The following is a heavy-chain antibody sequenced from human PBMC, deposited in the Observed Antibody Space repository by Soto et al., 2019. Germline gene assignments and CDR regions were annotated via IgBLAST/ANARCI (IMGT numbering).Heavy chain of an antibody. CDR3: ARRDSGGFYRFFDS. V-gene: IGHV1-69*06. Sequence: ASVKVSCKASGGSLSTDPISWVRQAPGQGLEWMGGTGSGTGPGNHAQKFQGRLTVTADKSTSTVYMELTNLSSEDTAVYYCARRDSGGFYRFFDSWGQGTLVTVSS. CDR2: TGSGTGPG. D-gene: IGHD2-15*01. J-gene: IGHJ4*02. CDR1: GGSLSTDP.